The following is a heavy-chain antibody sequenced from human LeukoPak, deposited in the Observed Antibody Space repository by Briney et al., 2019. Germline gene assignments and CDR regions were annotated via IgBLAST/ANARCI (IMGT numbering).Heavy chain of an antibody. D-gene: IGHD4-17*01. CDR2: ISGSGGST. J-gene: IGHJ4*02. Sequence: GGSLRLSCVASGFTFSSCAMNWVRQAPGKGLEWVSAISGSGGSTYYADSVKGRFTISRDNSKNTLYLQMNSLRAEDTAVYYCAKDRAGGDYLIFYYFDYWGQGTLVTVSS. CDR1: GFTFSSCA. V-gene: IGHV3-23*01. CDR3: AKDRAGGDYLIFYYFDY.